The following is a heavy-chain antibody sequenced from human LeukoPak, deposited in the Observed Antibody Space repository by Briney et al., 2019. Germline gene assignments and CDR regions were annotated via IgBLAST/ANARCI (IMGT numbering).Heavy chain of an antibody. J-gene: IGHJ4*02. CDR3: ARGVAPLAANTSAY. D-gene: IGHD3-16*01. CDR2: LYSDGNT. V-gene: IGHV3-53*01. CDR1: GFTVITND. Sequence: GGSLRLSCAASGFTVITNDMTWVRQAPGKGLEWVSVLYSDGNTKYADSVQGRFTISRDNSKNTLYLEMNSLSTDDTAAYCCARGVAPLAANTSAYWSQGTLVTAPS.